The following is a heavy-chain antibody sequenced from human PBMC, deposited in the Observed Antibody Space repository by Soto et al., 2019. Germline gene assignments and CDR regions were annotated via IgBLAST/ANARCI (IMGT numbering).Heavy chain of an antibody. V-gene: IGHV3-21*01. CDR3: VRERGLSSFYGMHV. Sequence: GGSLRLSCEASGFTLTTYTMNWVRQASGKGLEWVSSITSSSGHIYYADSVKGRFTISRDNARNSLYLQMNSLRAEDTAVYYCVRERGLSSFYGMHVSGPGTTLTVYS. CDR2: ITSSSGHI. CDR1: GFTLTTYT. J-gene: IGHJ6*02. D-gene: IGHD3-10*01.